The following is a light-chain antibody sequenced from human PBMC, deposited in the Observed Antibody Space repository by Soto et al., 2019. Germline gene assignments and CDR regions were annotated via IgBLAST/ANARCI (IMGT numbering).Light chain of an antibody. J-gene: IGKJ5*01. Sequence: DIQMTQSPSTLSASLGDRVTITCRASQSISSGLAWYQQKPGKAPKVLIYDASSLQSGVPSRFSGSGSGTEFTLTISSLQPDDFASYYCQQYDHYPITFGQGTRLEIK. CDR1: QSISSG. V-gene: IGKV1-5*01. CDR3: QQYDHYPIT. CDR2: DAS.